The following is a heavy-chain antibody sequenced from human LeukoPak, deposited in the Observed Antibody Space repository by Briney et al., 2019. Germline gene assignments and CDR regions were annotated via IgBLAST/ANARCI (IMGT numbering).Heavy chain of an antibody. CDR3: ATLKDAVTTFDN. Sequence: AGGSLRLSCAASGFIFSSRWMSWVRQAPGKGLEWVASINQGGNDKRHADSVKGRFTISRDNAKNSLSPQLNSPTAEDTAMYYCATLKDAVTTFDNWGQGTLVTVSS. CDR2: INQGGNDK. CDR1: GFIFSSRW. J-gene: IGHJ4*02. D-gene: IGHD4-17*01. V-gene: IGHV3-7*01.